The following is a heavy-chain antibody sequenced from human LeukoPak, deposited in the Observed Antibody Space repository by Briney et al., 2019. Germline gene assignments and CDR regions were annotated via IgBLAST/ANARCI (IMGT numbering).Heavy chain of an antibody. J-gene: IGHJ4*02. CDR3: ATIKRGSIFGYFDF. V-gene: IGHV4-59*11. D-gene: IGHD5-18*01. CDR1: GVSFSSHY. Sequence: SETLSLTCSVSGVSFSSHYWSWIRQPPGRGLEWIGYMFDSKNTKDNPSLKSRITLSADTSKSQFSLRLNSVTAADTAVYYCATIKRGSIFGYFDFWGQGILVTVSS. CDR2: MFDSKNT.